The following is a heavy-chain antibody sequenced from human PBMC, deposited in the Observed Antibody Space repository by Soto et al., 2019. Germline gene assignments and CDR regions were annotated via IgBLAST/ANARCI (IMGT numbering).Heavy chain of an antibody. CDR2: ISADGIDT. D-gene: IGHD6-25*01. J-gene: IGHJ4*02. CDR1: VFTLINDL. Sequence: VVSLRLSCSASVFTLINDLFHWFRQSPGKGLLWVSRISADGIDTAYADSVKGRFSISRDNARNTVYLQMSSLRVDDTAVYYCMSKGKSGHWRDWGQGILVTGSS. V-gene: IGHV3-74*01. CDR3: MSKGKSGHWRD.